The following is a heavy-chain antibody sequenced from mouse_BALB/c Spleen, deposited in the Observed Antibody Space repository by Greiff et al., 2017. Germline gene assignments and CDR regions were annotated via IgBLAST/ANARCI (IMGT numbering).Heavy chain of an antibody. D-gene: IGHD1-1*01. Sequence: VQVVESGPELVKPGASVKMSCKASGYTFTDYVISWVKQRTGQGLEWIGEIYPGSGSTYYNEKFKGKATLTADKSSNTAYMQLSSLTSEDSAVYFCARWGDYYYGSSYLYYFDYWGQGTTLTVSS. CDR3: ARWGDYYYGSSYLYYFDY. CDR1: GYTFTDYV. CDR2: IYPGSGST. V-gene: IGHV1-77*01. J-gene: IGHJ2*01.